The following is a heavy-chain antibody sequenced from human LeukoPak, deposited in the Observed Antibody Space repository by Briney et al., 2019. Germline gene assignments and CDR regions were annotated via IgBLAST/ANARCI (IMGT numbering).Heavy chain of an antibody. CDR3: ARGDIVATNDALDI. V-gene: IGHV3-33*01. D-gene: IGHD5-12*01. CDR1: GFTFSGYG. Sequence: PGGSLRLSCAASGFTFSGYGMHWVRQAPGKGLEWVAVIWYDGSDKYYADSVKGRFTISRDNSKNMLYLEMNSLRAEDTAVCYCARGDIVATNDALDIWGQGTMVTVSS. CDR2: IWYDGSDK. J-gene: IGHJ3*02.